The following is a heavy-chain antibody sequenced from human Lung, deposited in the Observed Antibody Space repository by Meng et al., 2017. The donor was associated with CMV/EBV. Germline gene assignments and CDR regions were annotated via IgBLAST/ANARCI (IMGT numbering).Heavy chain of an antibody. J-gene: IGHJ5*02. V-gene: IGHV2-5*02. Sequence: QLPLNESGPPLVNPTQTLTLTCTFSGFSLSTSEVGVGWIRQPPGKALEWLAVIYWDDDKRYSPSLKSRLTITKDTSKNQVVLTLTNMGPVDTATYYCALFTGSWFDPWGQGTLVTVSS. CDR1: GFSLSTSEVG. CDR2: IYWDDDK. D-gene: IGHD1-14*01. CDR3: ALFTGSWFDP.